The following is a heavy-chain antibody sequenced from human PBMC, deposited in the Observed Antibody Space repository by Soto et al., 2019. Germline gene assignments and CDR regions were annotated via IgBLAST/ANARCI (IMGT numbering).Heavy chain of an antibody. CDR2: IFGGNGNT. V-gene: IGHV1-3*01. J-gene: IGHJ4*02. CDR1: GNTLPSYI. D-gene: IGHD6-19*01. CDR3: ARGLGVALNTPLGY. Sequence: PMQVSCKTSGNTLPSYIMHWLRRAPGQRLEWMGWIFGGNGNTKYSQKFQDRFTITRDTPASTVYMELNSLTYEDTAVYYCARGLGVALNTPLGYWGQGTQVTVS.